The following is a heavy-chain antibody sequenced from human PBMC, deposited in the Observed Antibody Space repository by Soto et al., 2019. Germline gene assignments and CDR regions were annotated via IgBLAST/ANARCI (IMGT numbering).Heavy chain of an antibody. D-gene: IGHD3-9*01. Sequence: ASVKVSCKASGYTFTGYYMHWVRQAPGQGLEWMGWINPNSGGTNYAQKFQGWVTMTRDTSISTAYMELSRLRSDDTAVYYCAREGILRYFHHYYYGMDVWGQGTTVTVSS. CDR1: GYTFTGYY. J-gene: IGHJ6*02. V-gene: IGHV1-2*04. CDR2: INPNSGGT. CDR3: AREGILRYFHHYYYGMDV.